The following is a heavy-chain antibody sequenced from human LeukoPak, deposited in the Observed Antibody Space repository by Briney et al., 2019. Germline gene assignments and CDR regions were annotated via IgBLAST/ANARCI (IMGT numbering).Heavy chain of an antibody. Sequence: GGSLRLSCAASGFTFSSYSMNWVRQAPGKGLEWVSSISSSSSYIYYADPVKGRYTISRDNAKNSLYLQMNSLRAEDTAVYYRARPLAPYCSSTSFSDYYGMDVWGQGTTVTVSS. CDR1: GFTFSSYS. CDR3: ARPLAPYCSSTSFSDYYGMDV. J-gene: IGHJ6*02. CDR2: ISSSSSYI. V-gene: IGHV3-21*01. D-gene: IGHD2-2*01.